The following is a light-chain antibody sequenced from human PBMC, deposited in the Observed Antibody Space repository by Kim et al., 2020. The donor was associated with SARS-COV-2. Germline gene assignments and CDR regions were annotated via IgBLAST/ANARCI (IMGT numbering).Light chain of an antibody. Sequence: QSALTQPASVSGSPGQSITISCTGTSSDVGGYNYDSWYQQHPGTAPKLLIYDVSNRPSGVSNRFSGSKYDNTASLTISGLQAEDEADYYCSSYSSSNTLGVFGTGTKVTVL. V-gene: IGLV2-14*03. CDR2: DVS. CDR3: SSYSSSNTLGV. J-gene: IGLJ1*01. CDR1: SSDVGGYNY.